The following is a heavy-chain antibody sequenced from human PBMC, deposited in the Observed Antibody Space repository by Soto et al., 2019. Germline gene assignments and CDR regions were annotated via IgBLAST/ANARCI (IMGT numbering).Heavy chain of an antibody. J-gene: IGHJ6*02. CDR3: ARHIWGNYYYYGMDV. Sequence: ASVKVSCKASGYTFTSYDINWVRQATGQGLEWMGWMNPNSGNTGYAQKFQGRVTMTRNTSISTAYMELSSLRSEDTAVYYCARHIWGNYYYYGMDVWGQGTTVTVSS. D-gene: IGHD2-21*01. CDR1: GYTFTSYD. CDR2: MNPNSGNT. V-gene: IGHV1-8*01.